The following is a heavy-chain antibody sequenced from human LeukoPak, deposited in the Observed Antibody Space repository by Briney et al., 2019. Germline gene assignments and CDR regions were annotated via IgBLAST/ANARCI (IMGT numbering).Heavy chain of an antibody. D-gene: IGHD6-19*01. J-gene: IGHJ4*02. CDR1: GFTFSSFA. CDR3: AKTLEWWLDASVLFDY. Sequence: PGGSLRLSCVASGFTFSSFAMGWVRQAPGKGLEWVSAISGSGVTTHYAGSVKGRFTISRDNSKNTLYLQMNSLRAEDTAVYYCAKTLEWWLDASVLFDYWGQGTLVTVSS. V-gene: IGHV3-23*01. CDR2: ISGSGVTT.